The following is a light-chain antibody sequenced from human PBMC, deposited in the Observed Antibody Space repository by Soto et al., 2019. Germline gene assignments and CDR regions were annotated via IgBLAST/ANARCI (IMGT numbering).Light chain of an antibody. V-gene: IGLV1-44*01. CDR3: AAWDDSLDALV. Sequence: QPVLTQPPSASGTPGQRVTISCSGSSSNIGSNTVNWYQQIPGTAPKLLISADDQRPSGVPDRFSGSKSGTSASLAISGLQSEDEADYYCAAWDDSLDALVFGGGTKLTVL. J-gene: IGLJ2*01. CDR2: ADD. CDR1: SSNIGSNT.